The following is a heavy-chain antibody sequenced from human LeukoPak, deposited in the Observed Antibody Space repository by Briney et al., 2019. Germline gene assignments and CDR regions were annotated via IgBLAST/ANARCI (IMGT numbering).Heavy chain of an antibody. D-gene: IGHD6-13*01. CDR2: IYYTGSP. Sequence: SETLSLTCTVSGGSISSYYWSWIRQPPGKGLEWIGYIYYTGSPNYNPSLKSRVTISVGTSKNQFSLKLNSVTAADTAVYYCARRRIAASGTDFDYWGQGTLVTVSS. CDR3: ARRRIAASGTDFDY. CDR1: GGSISSYY. J-gene: IGHJ4*02. V-gene: IGHV4-59*01.